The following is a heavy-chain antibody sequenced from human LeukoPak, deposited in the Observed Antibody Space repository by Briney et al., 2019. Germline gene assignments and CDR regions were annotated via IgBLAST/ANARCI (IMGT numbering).Heavy chain of an antibody. J-gene: IGHJ4*02. V-gene: IGHV4-4*07. CDR1: GGSISSYY. Sequence: PSETLSLTCTVSGGSISSYYWSWIRQPAGKGLEWIGRIYTSGSTNYNPSLKSRVTMSVDTSKNQFSLKLSSVTAADTAVYYCARDASRYCTNGVCSYNFGYWGQGALVTVSS. D-gene: IGHD2-8*01. CDR2: IYTSGST. CDR3: ARDASRYCTNGVCSYNFGY.